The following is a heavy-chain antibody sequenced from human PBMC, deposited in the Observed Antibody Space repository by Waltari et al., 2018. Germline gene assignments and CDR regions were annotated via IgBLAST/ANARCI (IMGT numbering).Heavy chain of an antibody. CDR1: GDSVTNSYW. D-gene: IGHD2-15*01. Sequence: QLQESGPGLMKPSGALSLSCAVAGDSVTNSYWWGWVRQSPQTGLEWIGQVHGSGRANYNPSFASRVTVSLDTSKNQFSLEVTSATAADTAVYFCARDRGRGLYLDTWGPGTLVTVSP. J-gene: IGHJ4*02. CDR2: VHGSGRA. CDR3: ARDRGRGLYLDT. V-gene: IGHV4-4*02.